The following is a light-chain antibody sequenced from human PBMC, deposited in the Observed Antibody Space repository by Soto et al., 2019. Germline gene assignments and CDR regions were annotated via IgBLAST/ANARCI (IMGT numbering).Light chain of an antibody. CDR3: QQRNIWPPVT. V-gene: IGKV3-11*01. J-gene: IGKJ5*01. Sequence: EIVLTQSPATLTLSPGERATLSCRASPSVTNYLAWYQQKPGQAPRLLIYGAFNRATGIPARFSGNGSGTDFTLTISSLEPDDFAVYYCQQRNIWPPVTFGQGTRLEIK. CDR2: GAF. CDR1: PSVTNY.